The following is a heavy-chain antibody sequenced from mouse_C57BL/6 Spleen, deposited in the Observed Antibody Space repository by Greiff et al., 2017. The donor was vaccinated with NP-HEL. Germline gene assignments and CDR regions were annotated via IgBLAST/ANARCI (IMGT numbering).Heavy chain of an antibody. D-gene: IGHD1-1*01. Sequence: QVQLQQPGTELVKPGASVKLSCKASGYTFTSYWMHWVKQRPGQGLEWIGNINPSNGGTNYNEKFQSKATLTVDKSSSTAYMQLSSLTSEDSAVYYCARGHYGSSYGYFDVWGTGTTVTVSS. J-gene: IGHJ1*03. CDR3: ARGHYGSSYGYFDV. V-gene: IGHV1-53*01. CDR2: INPSNGGT. CDR1: GYTFTSYW.